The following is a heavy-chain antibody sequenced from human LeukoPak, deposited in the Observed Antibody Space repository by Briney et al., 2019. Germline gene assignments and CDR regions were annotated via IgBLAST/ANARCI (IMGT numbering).Heavy chain of an antibody. J-gene: IGHJ4*02. Sequence: SETLSLTCTVSGGSISSGGYYWSWIRQHPGKGLEWIGYIYYSGSTYYNPSLKSRVTISVDTSKNQFSLKLSSVTAADTAVYYCARGAYYYDSSGQYYFDYWGQGTLVTVSS. CDR2: IYYSGST. D-gene: IGHD3-22*01. V-gene: IGHV4-31*03. CDR3: ARGAYYYDSSGQYYFDY. CDR1: GGSISSGGYY.